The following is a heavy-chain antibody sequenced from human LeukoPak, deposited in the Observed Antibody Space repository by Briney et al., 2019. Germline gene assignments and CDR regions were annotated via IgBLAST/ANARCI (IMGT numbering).Heavy chain of an antibody. Sequence: SETLSLTCTVSGGSISSYYWSWIRQPPGKGLEWIGYIYTSGSTNYNPSLKSRVTMSVDTSKNQFSLKLSSVTAADTAVYYCARDRLYYYDSSGYLDYWGQGTLVTVSS. CDR2: IYTSGST. D-gene: IGHD3-22*01. CDR1: GGSISSYY. J-gene: IGHJ4*02. V-gene: IGHV4-4*08. CDR3: ARDRLYYYDSSGYLDY.